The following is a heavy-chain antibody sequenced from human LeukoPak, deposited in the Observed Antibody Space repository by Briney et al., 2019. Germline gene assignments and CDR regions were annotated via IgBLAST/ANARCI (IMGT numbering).Heavy chain of an antibody. Sequence: PGGSLRLSCAASGFTFSSYAMSWVRQAPGKGLEWVSAISGSGGSTYYADSVKGRFSISRDNSKNTLYLQMNSLRAEDTAVYYCAKDSAAAGTSYFDYWGQGTPVTVSS. D-gene: IGHD6-13*01. V-gene: IGHV3-23*01. CDR1: GFTFSSYA. CDR2: ISGSGGST. CDR3: AKDSAAAGTSYFDY. J-gene: IGHJ4*02.